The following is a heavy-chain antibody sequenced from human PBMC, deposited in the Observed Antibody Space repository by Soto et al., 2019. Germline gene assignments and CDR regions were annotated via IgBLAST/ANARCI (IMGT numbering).Heavy chain of an antibody. CDR1: GFTFSGLG. CDR3: ARDGVGHTTFFGYFDY. CDR2: IRYDGSNI. J-gene: IGHJ4*02. Sequence: QVQLVESGGGVVQPGRSLSLSCAAAGFTFSGLGMHWVRQAPGKGLEWVAVIRYDGSNIYYADAVKGRFTISRDNSKDTLYLQMNSLSADDTVVYYCARDGVGHTTFFGYFDYWGQGTLVTVSS. V-gene: IGHV3-33*01. D-gene: IGHD1-26*01.